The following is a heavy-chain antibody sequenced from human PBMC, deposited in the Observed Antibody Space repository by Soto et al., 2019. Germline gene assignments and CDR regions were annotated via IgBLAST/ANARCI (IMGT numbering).Heavy chain of an antibody. J-gene: IGHJ3*02. CDR1: GGSISNGAYY. CDR3: ARGRLGYCSGGSCYSRDFAFDI. V-gene: IGHV4-30-4*08. CDR2: MHYSGTT. D-gene: IGHD2-15*01. Sequence: PSETLSLTCTVSGGSISNGAYYWSWIRQHPGKGLEWIVYMHYSGTTYYNPTLKSRLIISVGTSKSQFSLKLSSVTAADTAVYYCARGRLGYCSGGSCYSRDFAFDIWGQGTMVTVSS.